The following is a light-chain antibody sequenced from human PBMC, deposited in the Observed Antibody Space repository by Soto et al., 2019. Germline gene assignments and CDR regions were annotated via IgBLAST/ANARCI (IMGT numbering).Light chain of an antibody. Sequence: QSALTQPPSASGSPGQSVTISCTGTSNDVGGYNYVSWYQQHPGKAPKLMIYEVNKRPSGVPDRFSGSKSGNTASLTVSGLQADDEADYYFSSFAVSNSFVFGTGTKLTVL. V-gene: IGLV2-8*01. CDR3: SSFAVSNSFV. CDR2: EVN. J-gene: IGLJ1*01. CDR1: SNDVGGYNY.